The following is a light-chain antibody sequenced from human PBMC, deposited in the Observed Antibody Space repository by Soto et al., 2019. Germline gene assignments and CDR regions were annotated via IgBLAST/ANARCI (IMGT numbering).Light chain of an antibody. CDR3: SSYTDSTNEG. J-gene: IGLJ1*01. Sequence: QSVLAQPASVSGSPGQSITISCTGTSSDVGTRNFVSWYQQHPGKAPKLMIYQVTNRPSGVSNRFSGSKSGNTASLTISGLQAEDEADYYCSSYTDSTNEGFGTGTKGTVL. V-gene: IGLV2-14*01. CDR2: QVT. CDR1: SSDVGTRNF.